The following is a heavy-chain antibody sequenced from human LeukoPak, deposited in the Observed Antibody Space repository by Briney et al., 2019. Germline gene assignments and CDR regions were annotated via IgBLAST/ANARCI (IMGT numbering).Heavy chain of an antibody. J-gene: IGHJ4*02. CDR1: GGSISSSSYY. D-gene: IGHD1-26*01. V-gene: IGHV4-39*07. Sequence: SETLSLTCTVSGGSISSSSYYWGWIRQPPGKGLEWIGSIYYSGSTYYNPSLKSRVTISVDTSKNQFSLKLSSVTAADTAVYYCARAVGGSRIFDYWGQGTLVTVSS. CDR2: IYYSGST. CDR3: ARAVGGSRIFDY.